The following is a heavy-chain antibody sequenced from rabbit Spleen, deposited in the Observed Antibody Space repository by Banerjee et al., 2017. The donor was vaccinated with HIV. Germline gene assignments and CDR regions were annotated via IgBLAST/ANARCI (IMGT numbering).Heavy chain of an antibody. CDR3: ARTWDANSDYWDL. Sequence: QSLEESGGDLVKPGASLTLTCTASGFSFSSGYDMCWVRQAPGKGLEWIGYIYTGSGNAFYASWAKGRFTVSKTSSTTVTLQMTSLTAADTATYFCARTWDANSDYWDLWGPGTLVTVS. CDR1: GFSFSSGYD. V-gene: IGHV1S40*01. D-gene: IGHD1-1*01. CDR2: IYTGSGNA. J-gene: IGHJ4*01.